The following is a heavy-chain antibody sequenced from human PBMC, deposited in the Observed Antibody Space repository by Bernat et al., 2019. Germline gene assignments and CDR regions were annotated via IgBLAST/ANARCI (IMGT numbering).Heavy chain of an antibody. V-gene: IGHV5-51*01. CDR2: IYPGDSDT. J-gene: IGHJ6*02. Sequence: EVQLVQSGAEVKKPGESLKISCKGSGYSLTSYWIGWVRQMPGKGLEWMGIIYPGDSDTRYRPSFHGQVTISADQSISSDYLQWSSLKASDTAMCYCAGHHLDYYYGMDVWGQGTTVTVSS. CDR3: AGHHLDYYYGMDV. CDR1: GYSLTSYW.